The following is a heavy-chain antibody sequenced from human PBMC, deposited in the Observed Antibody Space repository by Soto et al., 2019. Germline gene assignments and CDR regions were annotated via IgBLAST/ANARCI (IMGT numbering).Heavy chain of an antibody. CDR2: IYYSGST. V-gene: IGHV4-31*03. J-gene: IGHJ6*02. CDR1: GGSVNNADYF. CDR3: ARDADYGGSRGGMDV. D-gene: IGHD4-17*01. Sequence: QVRVEESGPGLVKPSETLSLICSVSGGSVNNADYFWSWIRHHPENGLEWIGYIYYSGSTRYNPSFKTRATLSIDTSKNQFTLRLNSVTVADTAVYFCARDADYGGSRGGMDVWGRGTTVTVSS.